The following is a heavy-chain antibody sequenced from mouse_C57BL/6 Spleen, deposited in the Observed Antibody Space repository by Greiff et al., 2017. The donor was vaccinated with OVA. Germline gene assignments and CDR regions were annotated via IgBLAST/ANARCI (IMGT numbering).Heavy chain of an antibody. Sequence: QVQLQQPGAELVRPGSSVKLSCKASGYTFTSYWMHWVKQRPIQGLEWIGNIDPSDSETHYNQKFKDKTTLTVDKSSSTAYMQLSSLTSEDSAVYYCARSDGYYFDYWGQGTTLTVSS. V-gene: IGHV1-52*01. J-gene: IGHJ2*01. CDR2: IDPSDSET. D-gene: IGHD2-3*01. CDR3: ARSDGYYFDY. CDR1: GYTFTSYW.